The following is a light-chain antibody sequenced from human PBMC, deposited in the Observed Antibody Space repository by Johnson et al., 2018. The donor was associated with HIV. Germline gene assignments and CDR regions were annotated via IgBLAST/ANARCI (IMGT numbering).Light chain of an antibody. CDR2: SNN. CDR1: SSNIGSNT. CDR3: AVWDDSLNGPPYV. Sequence: QSVLTQPPSASGTPGQRVTISCSGSSSNIGSNTVNWYLQLPGTAPKLLIYSNNQRPSGVPDRFSGSKSGTSASLAISGLQSEDEADYYCAVWDDSLNGPPYVFGTGTKVTVL. V-gene: IGLV1-44*01. J-gene: IGLJ1*01.